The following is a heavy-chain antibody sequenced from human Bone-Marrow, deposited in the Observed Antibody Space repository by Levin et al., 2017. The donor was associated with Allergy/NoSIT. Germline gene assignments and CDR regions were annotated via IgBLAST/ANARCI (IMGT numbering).Heavy chain of an antibody. D-gene: IGHD2-15*01. V-gene: IGHV3-11*01. Sequence: PGGSLRLSCAASGFTFSDYWMIWIRQAPGKGLEWVSYISGDSSVIYYADSVQGRFTVSRDNAKNSLFLQMTSLRAEDTAMYYCARAAHCDGSAAQYALRLNWYFDLWGRGTLVTVSS. CDR2: ISGDSSVI. CDR3: ARAAHCDGSAAQYALRLNWYFDL. J-gene: IGHJ2*01. CDR1: GFTFSDYW.